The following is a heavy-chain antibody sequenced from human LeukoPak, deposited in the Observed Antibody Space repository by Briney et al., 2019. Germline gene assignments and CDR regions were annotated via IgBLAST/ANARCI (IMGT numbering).Heavy chain of an antibody. CDR3: TRMTTGYDY. Sequence: SETLSLTCGVSGVSFDDYYWSWVRQTPGKGLEWLGEINHSGYTNDSPSLKSRVTLSIDTSRKQFSLNLRSVTVADAGIYYCTRMTTGYDYWGQGTLVTVSS. D-gene: IGHD4-17*01. J-gene: IGHJ4*02. CDR1: GVSFDDYY. CDR2: INHSGYT. V-gene: IGHV4-34*01.